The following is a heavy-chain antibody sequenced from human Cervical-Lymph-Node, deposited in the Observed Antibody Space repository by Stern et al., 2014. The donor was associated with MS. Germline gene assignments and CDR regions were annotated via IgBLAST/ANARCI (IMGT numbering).Heavy chain of an antibody. D-gene: IGHD5/OR15-5a*01. CDR3: ARSTARQLFLDY. Sequence: QVQLQESGPGLVKPSQTLSLTCTVSGGSISSGGYYWSWIRQHPGKGLEWIGYIYYSGSTYYNPSLKSRVTISVDTSKNQFSLELSSVTAADTAVYYCARSTARQLFLDYWGQGTLVTVSS. J-gene: IGHJ4*02. V-gene: IGHV4-31*03. CDR2: IYYSGST. CDR1: GGSISSGGYY.